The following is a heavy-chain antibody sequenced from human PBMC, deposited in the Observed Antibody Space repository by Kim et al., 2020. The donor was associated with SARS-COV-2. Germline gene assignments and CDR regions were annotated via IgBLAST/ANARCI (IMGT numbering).Heavy chain of an antibody. CDR2: IHPNSGGT. V-gene: IGHV1-2*06. CDR3: ATAGVSRAAFDI. CDR1: GLIFTGYY. Sequence: ASVKVSCKASGLIFTGYYMHWVRQAPGQGLEWMGRIHPNSGGTNFAQKFQGRVTMTRDTSISTAYMELSRLRSDDTAMYYCATAGVSRAAFDIWCQGTMV. J-gene: IGHJ3*02. D-gene: IGHD2-8*01.